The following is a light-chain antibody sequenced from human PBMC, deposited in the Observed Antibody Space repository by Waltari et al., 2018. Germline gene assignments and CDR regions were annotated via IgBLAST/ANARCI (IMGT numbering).Light chain of an antibody. Sequence: EIVMTQSPVPLSVSPGERAALPCRPSQSVRTNLAWYQQRPGQTPRLLIYGTSTRATEIPARFSGSGSGTEFTLTISSLQSEDFAVYYCQQYNDWPYTFGQGTKLETK. CDR3: QQYNDWPYT. V-gene: IGKV3-15*01. J-gene: IGKJ2*01. CDR2: GTS. CDR1: QSVRTN.